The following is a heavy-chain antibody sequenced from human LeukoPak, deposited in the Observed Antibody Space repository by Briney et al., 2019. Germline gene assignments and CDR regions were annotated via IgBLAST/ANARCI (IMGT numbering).Heavy chain of an antibody. J-gene: IGHJ4*02. V-gene: IGHV3-15*01. CDR3: ITTTSFYGAKGF. Sequence: GGSLRLSCAASGFTFSNAWMSWVRRAPGKGLEWVGRVKAKIDAGTTDYAAPVKGRFTISRDDSKNTLYLQLNSLKTEDTGVYYCITTTSFYGAKGFWGQGTLVTVSS. CDR2: VKAKIDAGTT. CDR1: GFTFSNAW. D-gene: IGHD4-17*01.